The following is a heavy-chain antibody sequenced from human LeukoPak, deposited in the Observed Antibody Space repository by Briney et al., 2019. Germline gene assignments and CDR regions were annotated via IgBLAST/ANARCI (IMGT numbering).Heavy chain of an antibody. V-gene: IGHV3-23*01. CDR3: SKTYDFGRWPPGDAFHN. Sequence: GGSLRLSCAASGFTFSSYAMSWVRQAPGKGLEWVSAISGSGGSTYYADSVKGRFTISRDNSKNTLYLQMNSLRVDDTAVYYWSKTYDFGRWPPGDAFHNLGPRTMVIGSS. CDR1: GFTFSSYA. J-gene: IGHJ3*02. D-gene: IGHD3/OR15-3a*01. CDR2: ISGSGGST.